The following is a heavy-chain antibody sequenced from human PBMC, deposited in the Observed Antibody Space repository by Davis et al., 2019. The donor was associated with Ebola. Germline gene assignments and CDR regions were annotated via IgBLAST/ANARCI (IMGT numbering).Heavy chain of an antibody. V-gene: IGHV5-51*01. CDR2: IYPGDSDT. J-gene: IGHJ4*02. Sequence: GESLKISCKGSGYSFTSYWIGWVRQMPGKGLEWMGIIYPGDSDTRYSPSFQGQVTISADKSISTAYLQWSSLKASDTAMYYCASVGGWYSSGWYFDYWGQGTLVTVSS. CDR3: ASVGGWYSSGWYFDY. CDR1: GYSFTSYW. D-gene: IGHD6-19*01.